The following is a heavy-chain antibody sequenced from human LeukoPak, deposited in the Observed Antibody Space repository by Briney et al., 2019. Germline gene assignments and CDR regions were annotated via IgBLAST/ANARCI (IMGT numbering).Heavy chain of an antibody. V-gene: IGHV3-7*01. D-gene: IGHD1-26*01. CDR2: IKQDGSEK. J-gene: IGHJ5*02. CDR3: ARAVLGRPPSS. Sequence: GGSLRLSCAASGFMFSRHWMGWVRQAPGKGLEWVANIKQDGSEKYYVDPVKGRFTISRDNAKNSLYLQMNSLRAEDTAVYYCARAVLGRPPSSWGQGTLVTVSS. CDR1: GFMFSRHW.